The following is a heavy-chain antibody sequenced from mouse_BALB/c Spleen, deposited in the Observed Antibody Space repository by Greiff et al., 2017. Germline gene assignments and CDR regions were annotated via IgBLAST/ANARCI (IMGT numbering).Heavy chain of an antibody. CDR3: ARGTTVVATGYYYAMDY. Sequence: QVQLKESGPGLVQPSQSLSITCTVSGFSLTSYGVHWVRQSPGKGLEWLGVIWSGGSTDYNAAFISRLSISKDNSKSQVFLKMNSLQTDDTAMYYCARGTTVVATGYYYAMDYWGQGTSVTVSS. V-gene: IGHV2-2*01. J-gene: IGHJ4*01. D-gene: IGHD1-1*01. CDR2: IWSGGST. CDR1: GFSLTSYG.